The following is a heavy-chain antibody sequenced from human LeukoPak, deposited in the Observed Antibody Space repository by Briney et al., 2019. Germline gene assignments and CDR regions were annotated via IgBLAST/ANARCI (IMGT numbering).Heavy chain of an antibody. CDR2: ISGSGTI. D-gene: IGHD3-10*01. J-gene: IGHJ5*02. V-gene: IGHV4-4*07. CDR3: ARARNTMVRGVIGWFDP. Sequence: SETLSLTCTVSGGSINSYWSWIRQPAGKGLEWIGRISGSGTITYNPALQSRLSISIDTSKNQFSLKLMSVTAADTAVYYCARARNTMVRGVIGWFDPWGQGTLVTVSS. CDR1: GGSINSY.